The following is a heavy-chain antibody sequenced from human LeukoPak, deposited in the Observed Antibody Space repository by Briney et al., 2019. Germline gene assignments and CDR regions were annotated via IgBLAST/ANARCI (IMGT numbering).Heavy chain of an antibody. Sequence: GGSLRLSCAASGFTFSSYSMNWVRQAPGKGLEWVSSISSSSSYIYYADSVKGRFTISRDNAKNSLYLQMNSLRAEDTAVHYCATVASSGFDYWGQGTLVTVSS. V-gene: IGHV3-21*01. D-gene: IGHD3-10*01. CDR2: ISSSSSYI. CDR1: GFTFSSYS. CDR3: ATVASSGFDY. J-gene: IGHJ4*02.